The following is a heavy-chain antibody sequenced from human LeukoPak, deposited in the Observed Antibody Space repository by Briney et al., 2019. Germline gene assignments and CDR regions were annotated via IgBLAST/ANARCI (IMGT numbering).Heavy chain of an antibody. CDR1: GFTFSSYS. CDR2: ISSSSSYI. J-gene: IGHJ4*02. Sequence: GGSLRLSCAASGFTFSSYSMNWVRQAPGKGLEWVSSISSSSSYIYYADSVKGRFTISRDNSKNTLYLQMNSLRAEDTAVYYCARSHGRYSGYTFDYWGQGTLVTVSS. V-gene: IGHV3-21*01. CDR3: ARSHGRYSGYTFDY. D-gene: IGHD5-12*01.